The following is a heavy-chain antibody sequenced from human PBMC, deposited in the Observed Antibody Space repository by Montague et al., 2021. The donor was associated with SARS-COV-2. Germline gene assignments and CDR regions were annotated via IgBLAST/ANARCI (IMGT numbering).Heavy chain of an antibody. CDR1: GFTVSSNN. J-gene: IGHJ6*02. CDR2: IHSGGRT. Sequence: SLRLSCAASGFTVSSNNMTWVRQAPGKGLECVSGIHSGGRTYYADSVKGRFTISRDNSKNTLYLQMNSLRAEDTALYCCVARADYYYGVDVWGQGTAVTVSS. CDR3: VARADYYYGVDV. V-gene: IGHV3-66*01.